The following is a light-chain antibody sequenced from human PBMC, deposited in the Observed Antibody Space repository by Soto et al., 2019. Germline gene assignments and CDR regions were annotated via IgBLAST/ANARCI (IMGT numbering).Light chain of an antibody. Sequence: DIQMTQSPSSLAASVGDRVTITCRASQGVGNEVGWYQQKPGKATKRLIYAASTLQSGTPSRFSGSGSGTEFTLTISSLQTEDFATYFCSQHNAYPRTFGQGTRVEMK. CDR3: SQHNAYPRT. CDR1: QGVGNE. J-gene: IGKJ1*01. CDR2: AAS. V-gene: IGKV1-17*01.